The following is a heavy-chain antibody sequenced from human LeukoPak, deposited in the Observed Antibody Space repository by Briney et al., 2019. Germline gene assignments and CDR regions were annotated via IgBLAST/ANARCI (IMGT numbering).Heavy chain of an antibody. J-gene: IGHJ4*02. CDR1: GFPFSRYS. CDR3: VRVKGSYFDY. CDR2: ISSSGSAI. D-gene: IGHD2-15*01. V-gene: IGHV3-48*01. Sequence: GGSLRLSCAASGFPFSRYSINWVRQAPGKGLEWVSYISSSGSAIYYVDSVKGRFTVSRDNAKNSLFLQMNSPRAEDTAVYYCVRVKGSYFDYWGQGALVTVSS.